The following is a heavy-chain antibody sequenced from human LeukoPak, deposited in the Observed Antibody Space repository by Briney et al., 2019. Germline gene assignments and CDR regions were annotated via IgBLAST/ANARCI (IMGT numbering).Heavy chain of an antibody. J-gene: IGHJ4*02. V-gene: IGHV3-23*01. Sequence: PGGSLRLSCAASGFTFSSYAMTWVRQAPGKGLEWVSAISGSGGTTYYADSVKGRFTISRDNSKNTLFLQMNSLRAEDTAVYYCARGGAAGPSHFDYWGQGTLVTVSS. CDR3: ARGGAAGPSHFDY. CDR1: GFTFSSYA. CDR2: ISGSGGTT. D-gene: IGHD6-13*01.